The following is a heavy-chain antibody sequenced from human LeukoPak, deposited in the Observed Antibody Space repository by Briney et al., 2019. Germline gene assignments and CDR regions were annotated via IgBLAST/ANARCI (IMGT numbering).Heavy chain of an antibody. Sequence: PGGSLRLSCAASGSTFSSYDMHWVRQATGKGLEWVSAIGTAGDTYYPGSVKGRFTISRENAKNSLYLQMNSLRAGDTAVYYCARSPGGDYDFGYWGQGTLVTVSS. D-gene: IGHD4-17*01. CDR2: IGTAGDT. V-gene: IGHV3-13*01. CDR1: GSTFSSYD. CDR3: ARSPGGDYDFGY. J-gene: IGHJ4*02.